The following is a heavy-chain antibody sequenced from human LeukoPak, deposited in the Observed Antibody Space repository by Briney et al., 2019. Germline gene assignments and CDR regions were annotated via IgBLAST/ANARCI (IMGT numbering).Heavy chain of an antibody. V-gene: IGHV3-33*06. D-gene: IGHD2-15*01. Sequence: GRSLRLSCAASGFIFSSYGMPWVRQAPGKGLEWVAVIWYDGSNKYYADSVKGRFTISRDNSKNTLYLQMNSLRAEDTAVYYCAKEGVAAPYAFDIWGQGTMVTVSS. CDR3: AKEGVAAPYAFDI. J-gene: IGHJ3*02. CDR1: GFIFSSYG. CDR2: IWYDGSNK.